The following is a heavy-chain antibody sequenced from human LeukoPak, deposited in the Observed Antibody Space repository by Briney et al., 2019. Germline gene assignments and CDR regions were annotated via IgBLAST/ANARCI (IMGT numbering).Heavy chain of an antibody. Sequence: PGGSLRLSCAASGFTFSSYEMNWVRQAPGKGLEWVSYISSSGSTIYYADSVKGRFTISRDNAKNSPYLQMNSLRAEDTAVYYCAREMLAAVAAQSWGQGTLVTVSS. D-gene: IGHD6-19*01. J-gene: IGHJ5*02. V-gene: IGHV3-48*03. CDR3: AREMLAAVAAQS. CDR1: GFTFSSYE. CDR2: ISSSGSTI.